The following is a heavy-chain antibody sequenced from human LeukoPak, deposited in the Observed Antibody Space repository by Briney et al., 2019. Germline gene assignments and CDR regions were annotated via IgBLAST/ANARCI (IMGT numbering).Heavy chain of an antibody. CDR3: ARTTEDCSSTSCYQYWLDP. D-gene: IGHD2-2*01. V-gene: IGHV4-34*01. J-gene: IGHJ5*02. CDR2: INHSGST. CDR1: GGPFSGYY. Sequence: SETLSLTCAAYGGPFSGYYWSWIRQPPGKGLEWIGEINHSGSTSYNPSLKSRVTISVDTSKNQISLKVRSATAADTAVYYCARTTEDCSSTSCYQYWLDPWGQGTLVTVSS.